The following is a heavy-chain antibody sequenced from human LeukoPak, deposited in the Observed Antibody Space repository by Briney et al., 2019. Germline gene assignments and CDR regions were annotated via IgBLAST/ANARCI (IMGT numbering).Heavy chain of an antibody. J-gene: IGHJ4*02. D-gene: IGHD4-11*01. CDR2: ISWNSGSI. V-gene: IGHV3-9*01. CDR3: AKGSDYSNYVPDY. Sequence: GRSLRLSCGASGFTIDDYAMHWVRQAPGKGLEWVSGISWNSGSIGYADSVKGRFTISRDNAKNSLYLQMNSLRAEDTALYYCAKGSDYSNYVPDYWGQGTLVTVSS. CDR1: GFTIDDYA.